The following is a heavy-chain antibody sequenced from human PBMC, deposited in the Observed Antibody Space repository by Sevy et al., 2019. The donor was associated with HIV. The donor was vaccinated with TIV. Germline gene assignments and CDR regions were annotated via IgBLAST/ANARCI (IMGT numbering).Heavy chain of an antibody. J-gene: IGHJ4*02. CDR2: IKSEIDGGTT. CDR1: GFTFNNAW. D-gene: IGHD3-10*01. CDR3: TRGIWFGEFSAYYFDS. Sequence: GGSLRLSCAGSGFTFNNAWMSWVRQAPGKGLEWVGRIKSEIDGGTTDYAAPVKGGFTISRDDSKNTLFLQMNSLKTEDTAVYYCTRGIWFGEFSAYYFDSWGQGTLVTVSS. V-gene: IGHV3-15*01.